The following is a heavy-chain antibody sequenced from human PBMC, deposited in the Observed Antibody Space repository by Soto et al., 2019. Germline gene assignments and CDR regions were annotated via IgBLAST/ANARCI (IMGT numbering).Heavy chain of an antibody. J-gene: IGHJ6*02. CDR2: INPNNGAT. CDR3: ASRVLCDMDV. V-gene: IGHV1-46*01. CDR1: GDTFTTNY. Sequence: QEQLVQSGAEVKEPGASLKVSCKASGDTFTTNYLHWVRQAPGQGLEWMGRINPNNGATLYAQEFAGRLILTTDKSTSTVYMDLNSVKSEDSAVYYCASRVLCDMDVWGQGTTVTVSS. D-gene: IGHD2-21*01.